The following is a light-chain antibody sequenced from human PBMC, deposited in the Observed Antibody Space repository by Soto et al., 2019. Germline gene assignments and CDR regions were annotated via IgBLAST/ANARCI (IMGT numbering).Light chain of an antibody. CDR2: GAS. V-gene: IGKV3-20*01. Sequence: EIVLAQSPGTLSLSPGERSTFSGGSIQSFGSSYLAWYQQKPGQAPRLLIYGASSRATGIPDRFSGSGSGTDFTLTITRLEPEDFAVYYCQLYGRSITFGQGTRLEIK. CDR3: QLYGRSIT. CDR1: QSFGSSY. J-gene: IGKJ5*01.